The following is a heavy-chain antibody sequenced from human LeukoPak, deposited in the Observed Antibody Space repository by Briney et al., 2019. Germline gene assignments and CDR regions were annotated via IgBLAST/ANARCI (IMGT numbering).Heavy chain of an antibody. V-gene: IGHV1-18*01. D-gene: IGHD3-22*01. CDR1: GYTFTTYG. CDR3: VRDGDYVSSGHLVSDKPFDI. J-gene: IGHJ3*02. CDR2: ISPYIGKT. Sequence: ASVKASCKASGYTFTTYGISWVRQAPGQGLEWVGWISPYIGKTTYAQSLQGRVTLTTDTSTNTAYMELRSLRSDDTAVYYCVRDGDYVSSGHLVSDKPFDIWGQGTMVTVSS.